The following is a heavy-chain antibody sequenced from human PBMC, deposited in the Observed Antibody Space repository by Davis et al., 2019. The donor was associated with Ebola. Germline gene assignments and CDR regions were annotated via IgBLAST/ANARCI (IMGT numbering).Heavy chain of an antibody. V-gene: IGHV3-43D*03. CDR2: ISWDGYSA. CDR3: AKGDSSSQFPIDY. CDR1: GFTFDDYA. D-gene: IGHD6-13*01. Sequence: PGGSLRLSCAASGFTFDDYAMHWVRQAPGKGLEWVSLISWDGYSAYYADFVKGRFTISRDNSKNSLFLQMSSLRAEDTALYYCAKGDSSSQFPIDYWGQGTLVTVAS. J-gene: IGHJ4*02.